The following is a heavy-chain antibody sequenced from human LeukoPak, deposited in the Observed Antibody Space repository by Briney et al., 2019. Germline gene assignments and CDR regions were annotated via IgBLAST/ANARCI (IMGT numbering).Heavy chain of an antibody. V-gene: IGHV3-64*01. CDR3: AGDSGTSGYGSVDI. CDR2: ISSNGGST. D-gene: IGHD3-22*01. Sequence: GGSLRLSCSASGFTFSSYAIHWVRQAPGKGLEYVSGISSNGGSTYYANSVKGRFTISRDNSKNTLYLQMGSLRAEDTAVYYCAGDSGTSGYGSVDIWGQGTMVTVSS. J-gene: IGHJ3*02. CDR1: GFTFSSYA.